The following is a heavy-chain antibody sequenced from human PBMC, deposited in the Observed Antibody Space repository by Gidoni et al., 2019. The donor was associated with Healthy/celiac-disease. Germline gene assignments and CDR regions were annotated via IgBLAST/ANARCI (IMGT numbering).Heavy chain of an antibody. CDR1: GGSFSGYY. V-gene: IGHV4-34*01. D-gene: IGHD3-16*02. J-gene: IGHJ4*02. Sequence: QVQLQQWGAGLLKPSETLSLTCAVYGGSFSGYYWSWIRQPPGKGLEWIGEINHSGSPNYNPSLKSRVTISVDTSKNQFSLKLSSVTAADTAVYYCARGPRADYVWGSYRYGGFDYWGQGTLVTVSS. CDR2: INHSGSP. CDR3: ARGPRADYVWGSYRYGGFDY.